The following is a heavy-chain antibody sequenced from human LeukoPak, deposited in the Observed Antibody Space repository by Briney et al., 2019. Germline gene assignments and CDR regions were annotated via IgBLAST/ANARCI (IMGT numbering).Heavy chain of an antibody. CDR2: IYHSGST. CDR3: ARDRRWFDP. J-gene: IGHJ5*02. CDR1: GYSISSGYY. V-gene: IGHV4-38-2*02. Sequence: SETLSLTCTVSGYSISSGYYWGWIRQPPGKGLEWIGRIYHSGSTYYNPSLKSRVTISVDTSKNQFSLKLSSVTAADTAVYYCARDRRWFDPWGQGTLVTVSS.